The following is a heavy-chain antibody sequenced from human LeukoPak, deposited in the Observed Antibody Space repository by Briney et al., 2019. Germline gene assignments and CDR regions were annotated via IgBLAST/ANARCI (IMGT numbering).Heavy chain of an antibody. CDR1: GFTFSSYG. CDR2: IWYDGSNK. D-gene: IGHD3-3*01. Sequence: GGSLRLSCAASGFTFSSYGMHWVRQAPGKGLEWVAVIWYDGSNKYYADSVKGRFTISRDNSKNTLYLQMNSLRAEDTAVYYCAKQSGHISHWGQGTLVTVSS. CDR3: AKQSGHISH. J-gene: IGHJ4*02. V-gene: IGHV3-33*06.